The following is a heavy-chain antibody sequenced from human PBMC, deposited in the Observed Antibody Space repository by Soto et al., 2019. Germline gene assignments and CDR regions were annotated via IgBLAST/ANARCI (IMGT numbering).Heavy chain of an antibody. Sequence: LRLSCAASGFTFSSYAMSWVRQAPGKGLVWVSRINSDGSSTSYADSVKGRFTISRDNAKNTLYLQMNSLRAEDTAVYYCARQMVIVGATNFDIWGQGTMVTVSS. CDR2: INSDGSST. J-gene: IGHJ3*02. D-gene: IGHD1-26*01. CDR3: ARQMVIVGATNFDI. V-gene: IGHV3-74*01. CDR1: GFTFSSYA.